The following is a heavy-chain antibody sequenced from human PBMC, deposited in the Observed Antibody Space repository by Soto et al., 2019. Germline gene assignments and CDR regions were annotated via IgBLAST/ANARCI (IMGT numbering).Heavy chain of an antibody. J-gene: IGHJ4*02. Sequence: SETLSLTCTVSGGSISSYYWSRIRQPPGKGLEWIGYIYYSGSTNYNPSLKSRVTISVDTSKNQFSLKLSSVTAADTAVYYCARDLGYSSSTPDYWGQGTLVTVS. CDR1: GGSISSYY. V-gene: IGHV4-59*12. CDR3: ARDLGYSSSTPDY. CDR2: IYYSGST. D-gene: IGHD6-13*01.